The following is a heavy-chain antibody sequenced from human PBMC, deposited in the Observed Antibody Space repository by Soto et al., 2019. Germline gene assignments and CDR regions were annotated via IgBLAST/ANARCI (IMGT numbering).Heavy chain of an antibody. CDR2: ISYDGSNK. CDR3: ARVYCFDY. Sequence: QVQLVESGGCVVQPGGSLRLSCAASGFTFSNYAMHWVRQAPGKGLEWVAVISYDGSNKYYADSVKGRFTISRDNSKNTLYLQMNSLRAEDTAVYYCARVYCFDYWGQGTLVTVSS. V-gene: IGHV3-30-3*01. CDR1: GFTFSNYA. J-gene: IGHJ4*02.